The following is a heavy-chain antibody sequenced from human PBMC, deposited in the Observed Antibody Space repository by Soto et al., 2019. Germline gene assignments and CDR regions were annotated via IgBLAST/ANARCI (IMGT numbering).Heavy chain of an antibody. V-gene: IGHV4-39*01. D-gene: IGHD6-13*01. CDR1: GGSISSSSYY. Sequence: PSETLSLTCTVSGGSISSSSYYWGWIRQPPGKGLERIGSIYYSGSTYYNPSLKSRVTISVDTSKNQFSLKLSSVTAADTAVYYCARRDPRGSSWFWFDPWGQGTLVTVSS. CDR2: IYYSGST. CDR3: ARRDPRGSSWFWFDP. J-gene: IGHJ5*02.